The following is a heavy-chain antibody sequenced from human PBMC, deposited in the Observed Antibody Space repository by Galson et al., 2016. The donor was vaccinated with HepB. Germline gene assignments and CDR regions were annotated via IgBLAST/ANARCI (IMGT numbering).Heavy chain of an antibody. CDR3: ARDDFWTGPPSASFSFDY. D-gene: IGHD3/OR15-3a*01. J-gene: IGHJ4*02. Sequence: SLRLSCAAPGFIFNNYAMHWVRQAPGKGLEWVAVISDDGSNKYYADSVKGRFTISRDNSKNTLYLQMNSLRAEDTAVFYCARDDFWTGPPSASFSFDYWGQGTLVTVSS. CDR2: ISDDGSNK. CDR1: GFIFNNYA. V-gene: IGHV3-30-3*01.